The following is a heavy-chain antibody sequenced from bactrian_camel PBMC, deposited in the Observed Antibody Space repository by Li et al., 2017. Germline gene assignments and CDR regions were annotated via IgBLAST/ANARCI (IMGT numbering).Heavy chain of an antibody. CDR2: INRGGGGT. J-gene: IGHJ4*01. CDR3: ALSSNNWAFDG. D-gene: IGHD8*01. Sequence: VQLVESGGGLVQPGGSLRLSCAASGFTFSTYAMSWVRQAPGKGLEWVSTINRGGGGTFYSDSVKGRFTISRDNAKNTLYLQMNSLKSEDTALYFCALSSNNWAFDGWGQGTQVTVS. V-gene: IGHV3S31*01. CDR1: GFTFSTYA.